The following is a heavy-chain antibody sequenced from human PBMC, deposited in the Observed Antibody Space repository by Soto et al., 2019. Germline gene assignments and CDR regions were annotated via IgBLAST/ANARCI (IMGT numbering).Heavy chain of an antibody. CDR3: ARSVFMAPRLWNWFDP. D-gene: IGHD6-6*01. Sequence: PSETLSLTCTVSGGSIRRYYWGWIRQPPGKGLEWIGYIFYSGTTNYNPSLKSRVSISVDTSKNQFSLRLSPVTAADTAIYYCARSVFMAPRLWNWFDPWGQGTLVTVST. CDR1: GGSIRRYY. J-gene: IGHJ5*02. V-gene: IGHV4-59*01. CDR2: IFYSGTT.